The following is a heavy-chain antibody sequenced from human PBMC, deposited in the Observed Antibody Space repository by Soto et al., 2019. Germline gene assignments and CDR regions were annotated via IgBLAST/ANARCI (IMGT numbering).Heavy chain of an antibody. J-gene: IGHJ6*03. V-gene: IGHV1-3*01. CDR3: ARTKYNWNSGDYYYYMDV. Sequence: ASVKVSCKASGYTFSSYAMHWVRQAPGQRLEWMGWINVGNGNTEFSQKFQGRVIITRDTSASTAYMKLSSLRSENTAVYYCARTKYNWNSGDYYYYMDVWGKGTTVTVSS. D-gene: IGHD1-7*01. CDR2: INVGNGNT. CDR1: GYTFSSYA.